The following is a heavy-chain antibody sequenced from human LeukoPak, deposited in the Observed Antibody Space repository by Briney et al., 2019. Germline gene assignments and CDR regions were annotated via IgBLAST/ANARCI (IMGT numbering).Heavy chain of an antibody. CDR3: TTAGWELYYFDY. D-gene: IGHD1-26*01. Sequence: PGGSLRLSCAASGFTFSNAWMSWVRQAPGKGLEWVGRIKTKTDGGTTDYAAPVKGRFTISRDDSKNTLYLQMNSLKTEDTAVYYCTTAGWELYYFDYWGQGTLVTVSS. J-gene: IGHJ4*02. V-gene: IGHV3-15*01. CDR1: GFTFSNAW. CDR2: IKTKTDGGTT.